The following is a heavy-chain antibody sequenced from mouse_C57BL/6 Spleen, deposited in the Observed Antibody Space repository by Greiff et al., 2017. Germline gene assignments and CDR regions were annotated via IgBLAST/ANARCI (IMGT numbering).Heavy chain of an antibody. D-gene: IGHD1-3*01. CDR2: ISYDGSN. CDR3: ARDAEVGAMDY. CDR1: GYSITSGYY. J-gene: IGHJ4*01. V-gene: IGHV3-6*01. Sequence: EVKVEESGPGLVKPSQSLSLTCSVTGYSITSGYYWNWIRQFPGNKLEWMGYISYDGSNNYNPSLKNRISITRDTSKNQFFLKLNSVTTEDTATYYWARDAEVGAMDYWGQGTSVTVSS.